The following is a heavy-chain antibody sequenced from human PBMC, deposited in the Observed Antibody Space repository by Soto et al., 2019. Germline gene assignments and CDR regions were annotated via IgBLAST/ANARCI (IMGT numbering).Heavy chain of an antibody. CDR3: AKDRKPPGVSPRLDH. CDR2: ISGSGGST. J-gene: IGHJ4*02. D-gene: IGHD2-2*01. CDR1: GFTFSSYA. V-gene: IGHV3-23*01. Sequence: EVQLLESGGGLVQPGGSLRLSCAASGFTFSSYAMSWVRQAPGKGLEWVSAISGSGGSTYYADSVKGRFTISRDNSKNTMYLQMNSLRAEDTAVYYCAKDRKPPGVSPRLDHWGQGTLVTVSS.